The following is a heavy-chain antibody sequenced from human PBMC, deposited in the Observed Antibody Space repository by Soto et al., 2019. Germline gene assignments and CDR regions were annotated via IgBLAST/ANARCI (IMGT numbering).Heavy chain of an antibody. CDR1: GGSISSYY. CDR2: IYYSGST. CDR3: ARGSEAPKYGSGIYYFDY. J-gene: IGHJ4*02. D-gene: IGHD3-10*01. Sequence: PSETLSLTCTVSGGSISSYYWSWIRQPPGKGLEWIGYIYYSGSTNYNPSLKSRVTISVDTSKNQFSLKLSSVTAADTAVFYCARGSEAPKYGSGIYYFDYWGKGTLVTVSS. V-gene: IGHV4-59*01.